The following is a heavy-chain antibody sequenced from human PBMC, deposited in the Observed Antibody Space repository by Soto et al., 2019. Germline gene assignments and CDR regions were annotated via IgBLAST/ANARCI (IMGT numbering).Heavy chain of an antibody. J-gene: IGHJ4*02. V-gene: IGHV3-30*18. CDR3: AKDGDDYGDYGPGLCDN. Sequence: ESGGGVVQPGRSLRLSCAASGFSFSAYGMHWVRQAPGKGLEWVTFISYDGSKEYSADSVKGRFAISRDNSKNTLFLQMNSLRAEDTAVYYCAKDGDDYGDYGPGLCDNWGQGTLVTVSS. CDR2: ISYDGSKE. CDR1: GFSFSAYG. D-gene: IGHD4-17*01.